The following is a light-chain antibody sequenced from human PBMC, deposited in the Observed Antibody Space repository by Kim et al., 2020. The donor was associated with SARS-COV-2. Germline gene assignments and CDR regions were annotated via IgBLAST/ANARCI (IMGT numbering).Light chain of an antibody. CDR2: ETS. CDR1: QSITASS. J-gene: IGKJ4*01. Sequence: SPGERATLSCTTSQSITASSLAWYQQRPGQAPRLLISETSNRATGIPARFSGSGSGTDFTLTISSLEPEDFAVYYCQQRSNWPPTFGGGTKVDIK. V-gene: IGKV3-11*01. CDR3: QQRSNWPPT.